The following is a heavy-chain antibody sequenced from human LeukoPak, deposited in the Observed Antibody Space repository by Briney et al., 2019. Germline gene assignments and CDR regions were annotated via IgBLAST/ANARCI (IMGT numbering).Heavy chain of an antibody. J-gene: IGHJ4*02. CDR2: ISSNGGST. D-gene: IGHD1-26*01. CDR3: ASGSGSLPDY. V-gene: IGHV3-64*01. Sequence: GGSLRLSCAASGFTFSSYAMHWVRQAPGKGLEYVSAISSNGGSTYYANSVKGRFTISRDNSKNTLYLQMGSLRAEDMAVYYCASGSGSLPDYWGQGTPVTVSS. CDR1: GFTFSSYA.